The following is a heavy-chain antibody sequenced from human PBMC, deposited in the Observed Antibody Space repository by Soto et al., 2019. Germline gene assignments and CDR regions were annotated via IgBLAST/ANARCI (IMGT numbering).Heavy chain of an antibody. CDR1: GFTFSSYD. Sequence: GGSLRLSCAASGFTFSSYDMHWVRQATGKGLEWVSAIGTAGDTYYPGSVKGRFTISRENANNSLYLQMNSLRAEHTAVYYCAREGPTDDEYYYYYGMDVWGQGTTVTVSS. CDR3: AREGPTDDEYYYYYGMDV. J-gene: IGHJ6*02. V-gene: IGHV3-13*01. D-gene: IGHD3-3*01. CDR2: IGTAGDT.